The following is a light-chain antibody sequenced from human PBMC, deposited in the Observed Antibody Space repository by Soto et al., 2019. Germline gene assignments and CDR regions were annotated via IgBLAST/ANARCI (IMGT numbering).Light chain of an antibody. CDR2: DVS. CDR3: SSYTSSSTLV. CDR1: SSDVGGYNY. J-gene: IGLJ1*01. V-gene: IGLV2-14*01. Sequence: QCALTQPASVSGSPGQAITISCTGTSSDVGGYNYVSWYQQHPGKAPKLMIYDVSNRPSGVSNRFSGSKSGNTASLTISGLPAEDEADYYCSSYTSSSTLVFGTG.